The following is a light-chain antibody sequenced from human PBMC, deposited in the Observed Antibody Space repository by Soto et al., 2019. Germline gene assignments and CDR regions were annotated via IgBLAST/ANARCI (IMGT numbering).Light chain of an antibody. CDR2: ATS. J-gene: IGKJ4*01. CDR1: QTIRSH. CDR3: QQTYRTPLT. V-gene: IGKV1-39*01. Sequence: DIQMTQFPLSLSASVGDRVTITCRASQTIRSHLNWYQQKPGEAPKIVIYATSTLQSGVPSRFNDSVSGTDFTLTISSLQPEDFATYYCQQTYRTPLTFGGGTKVEIK.